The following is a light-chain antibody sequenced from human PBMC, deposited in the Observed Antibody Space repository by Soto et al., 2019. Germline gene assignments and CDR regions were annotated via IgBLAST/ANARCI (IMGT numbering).Light chain of an antibody. Sequence: EVVLTQSPGTLSLSPGERATLSCRASQSVTSTYLAWYQQKPGQAPRLLIYGASTRATGIPDRFSASGSGTDFTITISRLEPEDFAVYYCQQHGSSPFTFGPGTKVDIK. CDR3: QQHGSSPFT. CDR2: GAS. CDR1: QSVTSTY. J-gene: IGKJ3*01. V-gene: IGKV3-20*01.